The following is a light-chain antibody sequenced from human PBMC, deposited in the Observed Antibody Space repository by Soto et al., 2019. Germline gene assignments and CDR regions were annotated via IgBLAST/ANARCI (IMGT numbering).Light chain of an antibody. J-gene: IGKJ3*01. Sequence: EVVMTQSPATLSVSPGERVTLSCRASESVHRNLAWYQQKPDQGPSLLIYYASTRATGVPDRFTGRGSGTDFTLTISSLQSEDFGLYHCQRNCNWPPTFGPVTKVKIK. V-gene: IGKV3-15*01. CDR2: YAS. CDR3: QRNCNWPPT. CDR1: ESVHRN.